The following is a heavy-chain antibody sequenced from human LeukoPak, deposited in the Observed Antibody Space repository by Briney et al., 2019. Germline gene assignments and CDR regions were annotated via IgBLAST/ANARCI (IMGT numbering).Heavy chain of an antibody. Sequence: GESLKISCKDSGGYWIGWVRQMPGKGLEWMGIIYPGASDIRYSPSFQGQVTIPADGSISPAYLQWSSLKASDTAMYYCARCSTCARSSGYCAAFDIWGHGTMVTVSS. CDR1: GGYW. V-gene: IGHV5-51*01. CDR3: ARCSTCARSSGYCAAFDI. CDR2: IYPGASDI. D-gene: IGHD3-22*01. J-gene: IGHJ3*02.